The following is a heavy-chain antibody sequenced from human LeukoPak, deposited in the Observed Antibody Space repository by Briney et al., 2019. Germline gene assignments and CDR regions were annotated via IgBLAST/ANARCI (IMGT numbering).Heavy chain of an antibody. D-gene: IGHD3-10*01. V-gene: IGHV1-18*01. Sequence: GASVKISCKASGYTFTSYGISWVRQAPGQGLEWMGWISAYNGNTNYAQKLQGRVTMTTDTSTSTAYMELRSLRSDDTAVYYCARDGPYYYGSGSSDYWGQGTLVTVSS. J-gene: IGHJ4*02. CDR2: ISAYNGNT. CDR1: GYTFTSYG. CDR3: ARDGPYYYGSGSSDY.